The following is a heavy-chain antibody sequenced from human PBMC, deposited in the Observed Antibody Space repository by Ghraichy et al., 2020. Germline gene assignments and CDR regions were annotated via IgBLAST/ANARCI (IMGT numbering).Heavy chain of an antibody. CDR1: GGSFSGYY. CDR2: INHSGST. V-gene: IGHV4-34*01. D-gene: IGHD2-2*01. Sequence: SETLSLTCAVYGGSFSGYYWNWIRQPPGKGLEWIGEINHSGSTNYNPSLKSRLTISVDTSKNQFSLKVSSVTAADTAVYYCARYCSSTSCPYYYGMDVWGQGTTVIVSS. J-gene: IGHJ6*02. CDR3: ARYCSSTSCPYYYGMDV.